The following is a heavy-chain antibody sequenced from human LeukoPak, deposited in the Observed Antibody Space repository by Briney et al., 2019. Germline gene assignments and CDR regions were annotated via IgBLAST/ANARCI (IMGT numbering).Heavy chain of an antibody. D-gene: IGHD2-2*02. Sequence: SVKVSCKASGGTFSSYAISWVRQAPGQGLEWMGRIIPILGIANYAQKFQGRVTITTDESTSTAYMELSSLRSEDTAVYYCARWFGELLYSRNDYMDVWGKGTTVTVSS. CDR2: IIPILGIA. CDR1: GGTFSSYA. V-gene: IGHV1-69*04. CDR3: ARWFGELLYSRNDYMDV. J-gene: IGHJ6*03.